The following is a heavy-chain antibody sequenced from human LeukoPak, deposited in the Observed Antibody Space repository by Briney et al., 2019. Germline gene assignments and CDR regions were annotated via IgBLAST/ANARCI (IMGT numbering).Heavy chain of an antibody. Sequence: GRSLRLSCAASGFTFSSYGMHWVRQAPGKGLEWVAVISFDGRNIYYADSVKGRFTISRDNSKNTLYLQMNSLRVDDTAMYYCARDRAATGDWYFDLWGRGTLVTVSS. CDR3: ARDRAATGDWYFDL. J-gene: IGHJ2*01. D-gene: IGHD6-13*01. CDR1: GFTFSSYG. V-gene: IGHV3-30*03. CDR2: ISFDGRNI.